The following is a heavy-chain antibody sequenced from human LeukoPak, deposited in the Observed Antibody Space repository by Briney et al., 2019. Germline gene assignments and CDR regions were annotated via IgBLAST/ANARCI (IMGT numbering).Heavy chain of an antibody. J-gene: IGHJ4*02. D-gene: IGHD2-2*01. CDR1: GFTFSNHA. Sequence: SGGSLRLSCTASGFTFSNHAMSWVRQAPGTGLEWVSALSGSGGNSYYADSVKGRFTISRDNSKNTLYLQMNSVRAEDTARYYCAKVAALCTSTSCVRGGFDYWGQGTLVTVSS. V-gene: IGHV3-23*01. CDR3: AKVAALCTSTSCVRGGFDY. CDR2: LSGSGGNS.